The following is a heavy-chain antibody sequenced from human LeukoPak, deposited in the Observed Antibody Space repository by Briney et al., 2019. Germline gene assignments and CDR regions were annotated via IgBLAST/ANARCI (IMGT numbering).Heavy chain of an antibody. Sequence: GGSLGLSCVASGFTFSNYWMLWVRQAPGKGLMWVSLISTDGKSTRYAESVKGRFTISRDNAKNALYLQMDILGVEDTALYFCVRDYQFIQEVWGQGTTVTVSS. V-gene: IGHV3-74*01. CDR2: ISTDGKST. CDR3: VRDYQFIQEV. J-gene: IGHJ6*02. D-gene: IGHD2-2*01. CDR1: GFTFSNYW.